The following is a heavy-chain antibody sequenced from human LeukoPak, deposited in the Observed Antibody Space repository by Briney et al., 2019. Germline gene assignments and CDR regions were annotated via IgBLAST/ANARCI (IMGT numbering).Heavy chain of an antibody. CDR1: GFTVSNNY. CDR2: IYAGGST. CDR3: SGSGSYYSDY. Sequence: PGGSLRLSCAASGFTVSNNYMSWVRQAPGKGLEWVSVIYAGGSTYYADSVKGGFTSSRDNSKNTLYLQMNSLRAEDTAVYYCSGSGSYYSDYWGQGTLVTVSS. J-gene: IGHJ4*02. V-gene: IGHV3-66*01. D-gene: IGHD3-10*01.